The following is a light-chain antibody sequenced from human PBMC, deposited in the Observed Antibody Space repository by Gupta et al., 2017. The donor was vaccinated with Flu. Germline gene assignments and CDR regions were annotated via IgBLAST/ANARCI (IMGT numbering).Light chain of an antibody. Sequence: ERVLTPSSATLSLSPGERATLSCRASQSVSSYLAWYQQKPGQAPRLLIYDASNRATGIPARFSGSGSGTDFTLTISSLKPVHFPVYYCLQRSNWPRFTFGGGTKVEIK. CDR2: DAS. CDR3: LQRSNWPRFT. J-gene: IGKJ4*01. CDR1: QSVSSY. V-gene: IGKV3-11*01.